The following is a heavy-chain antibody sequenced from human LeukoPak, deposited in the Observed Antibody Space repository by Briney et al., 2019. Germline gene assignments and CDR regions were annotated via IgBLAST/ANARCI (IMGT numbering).Heavy chain of an antibody. D-gene: IGHD3-10*01. Sequence: ASVKVSCKASGGTFSSYAISWVRQAPGQGLEWMGGIFPICGTANYAQKFQGRVTITADESTSTAYMELSSLRSEDTAVYYCARDRGSGSQGSFGDVWGKGTTVTVSS. J-gene: IGHJ6*04. V-gene: IGHV1-69*13. CDR1: GGTFSSYA. CDR3: ARDRGSGSQGSFGDV. CDR2: IFPICGTA.